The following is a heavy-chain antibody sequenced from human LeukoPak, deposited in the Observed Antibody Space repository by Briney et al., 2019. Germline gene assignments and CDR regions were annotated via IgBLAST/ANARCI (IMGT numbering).Heavy chain of an antibody. V-gene: IGHV3-23*01. D-gene: IGHD3-3*01. CDR2: IRGSGGST. CDR3: ARDLRIGTYYDFWSGYPTGWFDP. J-gene: IGHJ5*02. CDR1: GFTFSRYG. Sequence: GGTLRLTCEASGFTFSRYGMSWVRQAPGKGLEWVSAIRGSGGSTYYADSVKGRFTISRDNSKNTLYLQMNSLRAEDTAVYYCARDLRIGTYYDFWSGYPTGWFDPWGQGTLVTVSS.